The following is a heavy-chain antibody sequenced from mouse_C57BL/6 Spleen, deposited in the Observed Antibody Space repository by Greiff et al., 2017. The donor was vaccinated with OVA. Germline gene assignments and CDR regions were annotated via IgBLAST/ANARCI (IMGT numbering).Heavy chain of an antibody. Sequence: QVQLKESGAELVRPGASVKLSCKASGYTFTDYYINWVKQRPGQGLEWIARIYPGSGNTYYNEKFKGKATLTAEKSSSTAYMQLSSLTSEDSAVYFCARGRSYSDYWGQGTTLTVSS. J-gene: IGHJ2*01. CDR2: IYPGSGNT. V-gene: IGHV1-76*01. CDR3: ARGRSYSDY. CDR1: GYTFTDYY.